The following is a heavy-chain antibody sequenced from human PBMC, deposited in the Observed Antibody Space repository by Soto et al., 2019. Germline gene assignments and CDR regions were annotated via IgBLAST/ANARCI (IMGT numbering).Heavy chain of an antibody. V-gene: IGHV3-33*01. D-gene: IGHD2-2*02. CDR3: ARDPGFNLPLHQYLGMGV. J-gene: IGHJ6*02. CDR1: GFTFSSYG. Sequence: QVQLVESGGGVVQPGRSLRLSCAASGFTFSSYGMHWVRQAPGKGLEWVAVIWYDGSNKYYADSVKGRFTISRDNSQNTLYLQMNNLRGEETAVLYCARDPGFNLPLHQYLGMGVWGPGTTVTVSS. CDR2: IWYDGSNK.